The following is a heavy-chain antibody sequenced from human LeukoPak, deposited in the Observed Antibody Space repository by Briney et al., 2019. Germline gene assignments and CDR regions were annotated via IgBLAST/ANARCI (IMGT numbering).Heavy chain of an antibody. Sequence: PGGSLRLSCAASGFNFNSYWMSWVRQAPGKGLEWVASIKKDGSEKYYVDSVKGRFTISRDNAKNSLYLQMNSLRAEDTAVYYCARDPEEYSSGYYFDYWGQGTLVTVSS. CDR3: ARDPEEYSSGYYFDY. D-gene: IGHD6-19*01. CDR2: IKKDGSEK. J-gene: IGHJ4*02. V-gene: IGHV3-7*01. CDR1: GFNFNSYW.